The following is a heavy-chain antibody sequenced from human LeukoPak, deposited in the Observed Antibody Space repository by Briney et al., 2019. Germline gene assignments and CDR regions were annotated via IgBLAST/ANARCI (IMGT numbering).Heavy chain of an antibody. CDR3: ARGDYYDSSGYQLYFDY. Sequence: SVKVSCKASGGTFSSYAISWVRQAPGQGLEWMGGIIPIFGTANYAQKFQGRVTITADKSTSTAYMELSSLRSEDTAVYYCARGDYYDSSGYQLYFDYWGQGTLVTVSS. D-gene: IGHD3-22*01. V-gene: IGHV1-69*06. J-gene: IGHJ4*02. CDR1: GGTFSSYA. CDR2: IIPIFGTA.